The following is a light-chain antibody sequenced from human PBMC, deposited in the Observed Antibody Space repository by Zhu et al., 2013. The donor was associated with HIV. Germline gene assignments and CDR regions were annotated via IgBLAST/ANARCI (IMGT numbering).Light chain of an antibody. Sequence: QSALTQPASVSGSPGQSITISCTGTSSDVGSYNLVSWYQQYPGKAPELMIYEVNKRPSGVSYRFSGSKSGNTASLTISGLQAEDEADYYCSSYTISGTPVVFGGGTKLTVL. CDR2: EVN. V-gene: IGLV2-14*02. CDR1: SSDVGSYNL. CDR3: SSYTISGTPVV. J-gene: IGLJ2*01.